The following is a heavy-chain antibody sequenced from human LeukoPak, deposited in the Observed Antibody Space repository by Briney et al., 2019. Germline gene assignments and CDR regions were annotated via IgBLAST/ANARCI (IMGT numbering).Heavy chain of an antibody. V-gene: IGHV3-30*18. CDR1: GFTFSSYG. J-gene: IGHJ4*02. Sequence: GGSLRLSCAAPGFTFSSYGMHWVRQAPGKGLEWVAVISYDGSNKYYADSVKGRFTISRDNSKNTLYLQMNSLRAEDTAVYFCAKDYSASQLVPLYYFNCWGQGSLVTVSS. CDR2: ISYDGSNK. CDR3: AKDYSASQLVPLYYFNC. D-gene: IGHD6-6*01.